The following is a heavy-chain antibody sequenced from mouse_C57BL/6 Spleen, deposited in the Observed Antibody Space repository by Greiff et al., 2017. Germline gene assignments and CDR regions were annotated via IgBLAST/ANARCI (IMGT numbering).Heavy chain of an antibody. D-gene: IGHD1-2*01. J-gene: IGHJ4*01. CDR3: AKGGYGGYAMDY. Sequence: QVQLQESGPGLVQPSECLSITCTASGFSFTSYGVHWVRQSPGKGLEWLGVIWRGGSTDYNAAFMSRLGITKDNSKSQAVYKMNSLQADDTAIDYCAKGGYGGYAMDYWGQGTSVTVSS. CDR2: IWRGGST. CDR1: GFSFTSYG. V-gene: IGHV2-5*01.